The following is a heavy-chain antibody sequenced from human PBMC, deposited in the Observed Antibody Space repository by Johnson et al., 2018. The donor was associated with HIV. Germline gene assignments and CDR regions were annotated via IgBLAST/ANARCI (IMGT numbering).Heavy chain of an antibody. D-gene: IGHD4-17*01. Sequence: VHLVESGGGLVKPGGSLKVSCAASGFTFSNVWMHWVRQAPGKGLEWVGRIKSKTDGGTTDYAAPVKGRFTISRDDSKNTLYMQMNSLKTEDTAVYYCTTAIPRSTTVITTPDAFDIWGQGTMVTVSS. CDR2: IKSKTDGGTT. CDR3: TTAIPRSTTVITTPDAFDI. CDR1: GFTFSNVW. V-gene: IGHV3-15*01. J-gene: IGHJ3*02.